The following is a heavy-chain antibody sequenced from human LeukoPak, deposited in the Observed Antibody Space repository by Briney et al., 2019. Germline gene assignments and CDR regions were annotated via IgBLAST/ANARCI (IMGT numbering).Heavy chain of an antibody. J-gene: IGHJ4*02. Sequence: PSETLSLTCTVSGDSIDTSGYYWSWIRQHPGTGLEWIAYIHYIGNTYYNPSLESRVTTSVDTSSNQFSLNVASVTAADTAVYYCARVRDDYFFDYWGQGILVTVSS. CDR3: ARVRDDYFFDY. CDR2: IHYIGNT. V-gene: IGHV4-31*03. D-gene: IGHD3-3*01. CDR1: GDSIDTSGYY.